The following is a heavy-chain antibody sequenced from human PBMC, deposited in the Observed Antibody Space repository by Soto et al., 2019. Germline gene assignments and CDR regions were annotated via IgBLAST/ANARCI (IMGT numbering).Heavy chain of an antibody. Sequence: GGSLRLSCAASGFTFSSYAMSWVRQAPGKGLEWVSAISGSGGSTYYADSVKGRFTISRDNSKNTLYLQMNSLRAEDTAVYYCAKDRSVLRFLEWLFDGVPRFDYWGQGTLVTVSS. D-gene: IGHD3-3*01. V-gene: IGHV3-23*01. J-gene: IGHJ4*02. CDR3: AKDRSVLRFLEWLFDGVPRFDY. CDR2: ISGSGGST. CDR1: GFTFSSYA.